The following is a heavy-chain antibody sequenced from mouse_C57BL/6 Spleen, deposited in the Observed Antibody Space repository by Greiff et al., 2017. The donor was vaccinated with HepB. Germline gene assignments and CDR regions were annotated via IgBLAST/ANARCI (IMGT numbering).Heavy chain of an antibody. CDR1: GYTFTDYY. D-gene: IGHD1-1*01. J-gene: IGHJ1*03. Sequence: VQLVESGPELVKPGASVKISCKASGYTFTDYYINWVKQRPGQGLEWIGWIFPGSGSTYYNEKFKGKATLTVDKSSSTAYMLLSSLTSEDSAVYFCARSPFMTTVDWYFDVWGTGTTVTVSS. CDR2: IFPGSGST. CDR3: ARSPFMTTVDWYFDV. V-gene: IGHV1-75*01.